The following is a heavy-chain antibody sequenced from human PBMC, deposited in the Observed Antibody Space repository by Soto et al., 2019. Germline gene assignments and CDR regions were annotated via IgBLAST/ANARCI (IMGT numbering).Heavy chain of an antibody. Sequence: GGSLRLSCAASGFTFSSYWMHWVRQAPGKGLVWVSRINSDGSSTSYADSVKGRFTISRDNAKNTLYLQMNSLRAEDTAVYYCASAYCGGDWCAFDIWGQGTMVTVSS. D-gene: IGHD2-21*01. V-gene: IGHV3-74*01. CDR3: ASAYCGGDWCAFDI. J-gene: IGHJ3*02. CDR1: GFTFSSYW. CDR2: INSDGSST.